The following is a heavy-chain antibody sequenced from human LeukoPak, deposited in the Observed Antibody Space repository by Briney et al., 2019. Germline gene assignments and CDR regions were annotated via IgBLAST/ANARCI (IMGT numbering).Heavy chain of an antibody. V-gene: IGHV4-4*07. CDR1: GGSINDTY. CDR3: ARDRHSGLFDY. J-gene: IGHJ4*02. D-gene: IGHD5-12*01. CDR2: IYRRGNT. Sequence: TSETLSLTCTVFGGSINDTYWTWIRQTPGKGLEWIGRIYRRGNTKYNPSLKSRVTISVDTSKNQFSLKLSSVTAADTAVYYCARDRHSGLFDYWGQGTLVTVSS.